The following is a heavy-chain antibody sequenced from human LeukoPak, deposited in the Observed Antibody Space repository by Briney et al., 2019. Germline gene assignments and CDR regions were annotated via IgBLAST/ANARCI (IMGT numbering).Heavy chain of an antibody. V-gene: IGHV3-66*02. CDR1: GFSVTYNY. CDR2: IYSAGSGGYT. CDR3: ARDSTSPWSEWELLLDC. D-gene: IGHD1-26*01. Sequence: GGSLRLSCAASGFSVTYNYMTWVRQAPGEGLEWVSVIYSAGSGGYTYYADSVKGRFTISRDNSKNTLYLQMNSLRVEDTAVYYCARDSTSPWSEWELLLDCWGQGTLVTVSS. J-gene: IGHJ4*02.